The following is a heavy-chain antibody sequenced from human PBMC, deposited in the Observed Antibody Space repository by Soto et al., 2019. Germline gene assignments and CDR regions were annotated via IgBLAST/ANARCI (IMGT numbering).Heavy chain of an antibody. Sequence: QVQLVQSGAEVKKPGASVKVSCKASGYTFTNYDINWVRQATGQGLEWMGWMNPNSGDTGYAQNFQGRVTMTRNTSISTAYMERSSLRSEDTAVYYCATVSAWQFYFFMDVWGKGTTVTVSS. CDR2: MNPNSGDT. CDR1: GYTFTNYD. CDR3: ATVSAWQFYFFMDV. J-gene: IGHJ6*03. V-gene: IGHV1-8*01. D-gene: IGHD6-19*01.